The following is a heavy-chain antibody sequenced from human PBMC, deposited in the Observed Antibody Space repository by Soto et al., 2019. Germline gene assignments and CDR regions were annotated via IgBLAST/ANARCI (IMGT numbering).Heavy chain of an antibody. V-gene: IGHV1-69*01. CDR2: IIPLFSTT. CDR3: ARYGNLSSSYGDFDY. CDR1: GGAFNNYG. D-gene: IGHD6-6*01. J-gene: IGHJ4*02. Sequence: QVELVQSRAEVKKPGSSVRVSCKASGGAFNNYGFTWVRQASGQGLEWMGQIIPLFSTTHYAQKFQGRVSITADGSTSTVHMELSSMTSEDTAVYYCARYGNLSSSYGDFDYWGQGTLVIVSS.